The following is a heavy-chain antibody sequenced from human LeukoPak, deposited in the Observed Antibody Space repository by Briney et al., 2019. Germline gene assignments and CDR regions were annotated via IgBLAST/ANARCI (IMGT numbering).Heavy chain of an antibody. J-gene: IGHJ4*02. D-gene: IGHD5-18*01. Sequence: GGSLRLSCAASGFPFSTFDMSWVRQAPGKGLEWVSAISGSGGSTYYADSVKGRFTISRDNSKNTLYLQMNSLRAEDTAVYYCARGIHTFDYWGQGTLVTVSS. CDR1: GFPFSTFD. CDR2: ISGSGGST. CDR3: ARGIHTFDY. V-gene: IGHV3-23*01.